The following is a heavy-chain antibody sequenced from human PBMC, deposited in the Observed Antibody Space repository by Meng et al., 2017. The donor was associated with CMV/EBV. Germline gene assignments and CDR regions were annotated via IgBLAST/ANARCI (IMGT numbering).Heavy chain of an antibody. CDR1: GGSVSSGSYY. Sequence: SETLSLTCTVSGGSVSSGSYYWSWIRQPPGKGLEWIGYIYYSGSTNYNPSLKSRVTISVDTSKNQFSLKLSSVTAADTAVYYCARDPRRDDIGCWGQGTLVTVSS. CDR2: IYYSGST. V-gene: IGHV4-61*01. CDR3: ARDPRRDDIGC. D-gene: IGHD3-9*01. J-gene: IGHJ4*02.